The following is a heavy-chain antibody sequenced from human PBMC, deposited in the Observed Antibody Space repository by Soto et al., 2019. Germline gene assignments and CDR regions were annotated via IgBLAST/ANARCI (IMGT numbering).Heavy chain of an antibody. CDR3: ARRGDTVVVPAAIPHHNWFDP. D-gene: IGHD2-2*02. Sequence: SETLSLTCAVYGGSFSGYYWSWIRQPPGKGLEWIGEINHSGSTNYNPSPKSRVTISVDTSKNQFSLKLSSVTAADTAVYYCARRGDTVVVPAAIPHHNWFDPWGQGTLVTVSS. CDR1: GGSFSGYY. CDR2: INHSGST. V-gene: IGHV4-34*01. J-gene: IGHJ5*02.